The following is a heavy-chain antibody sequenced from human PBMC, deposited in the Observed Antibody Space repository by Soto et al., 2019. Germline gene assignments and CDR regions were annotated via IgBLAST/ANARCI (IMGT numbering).Heavy chain of an antibody. J-gene: IGHJ6*02. CDR3: ARGRGLGRITMVRGVPPGGYYYGMDV. Sequence: ASVKVSCKASGGTFSSYAISWVRQAPGQGLEWMGGIIPIFGTANYAQKFQGRVTITADESTSTAYMELSSLRSEDTAVYYCARGRGLGRITMVRGVPPGGYYYGMDVWGQGTTVTVSS. CDR1: GGTFSSYA. D-gene: IGHD3-10*01. CDR2: IIPIFGTA. V-gene: IGHV1-69*13.